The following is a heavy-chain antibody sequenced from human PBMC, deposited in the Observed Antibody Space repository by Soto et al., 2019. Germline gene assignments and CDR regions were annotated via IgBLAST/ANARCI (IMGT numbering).Heavy chain of an antibody. D-gene: IGHD3-22*01. CDR1: GYTFTSYG. CDR3: AGVDLGSYYDSSGYYPNFDY. CDR2: ISAYNGNT. Sequence: ASVKVSCKASGYTFTSYGISWVRQAPGQGLEWMGWISAYNGNTNYAQKLQGRVTMTTDTSTSTAFMELRSLRSDDTAVYYCAGVDLGSYYDSSGYYPNFDYWGQGTLVTVSS. J-gene: IGHJ4*02. V-gene: IGHV1-18*01.